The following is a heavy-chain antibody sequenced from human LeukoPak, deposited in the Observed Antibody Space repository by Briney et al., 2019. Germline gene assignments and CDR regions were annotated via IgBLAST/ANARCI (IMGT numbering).Heavy chain of an antibody. CDR3: AKEGRLTVAAVVVENYFDF. J-gene: IGHJ4*02. CDR1: GFTFSSYA. D-gene: IGHD3-22*01. Sequence: PGGSLRLSCAASGFTFSSYAMSWVRLAPGKGLEWVSGISGSGGHTYYTDCVKGRFTISRDNSKTTVSLQMNSLTTDDTAVYYCAKEGRLTVAAVVVENYFDFWGQGTPVIVSA. CDR2: ISGSGGHT. V-gene: IGHV3-23*01.